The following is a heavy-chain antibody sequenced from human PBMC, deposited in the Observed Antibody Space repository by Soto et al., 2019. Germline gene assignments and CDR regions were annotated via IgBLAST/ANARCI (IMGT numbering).Heavy chain of an antibody. Sequence: PGESLNICCAVSVFTFRSYSMHWVRQDPDRGRELVAFISFAGNNKYYADSVKGRFTISRDNSNNMLYLEMNSLRPDDTAVYYCARDRQKALVVVAATGGFDYWGQGTPVTVSS. CDR3: ARDRQKALVVVAATGGFDY. J-gene: IGHJ4*02. V-gene: IGHV3-30*01. CDR1: VFTFRSYS. D-gene: IGHD2-15*01. CDR2: ISFAGNNK.